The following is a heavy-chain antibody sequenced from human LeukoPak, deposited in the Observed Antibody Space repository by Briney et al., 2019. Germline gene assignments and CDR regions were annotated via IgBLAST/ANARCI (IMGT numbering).Heavy chain of an antibody. CDR1: GFTFSSYA. CDR2: ISGSGGST. J-gene: IGHJ6*03. Sequence: GGSLRLSCAASGFTFSSYAMSWVRQAPGKGLEWVSAISGSGGSTYYADSVKGRFTISRDNSKNTLYLQMNSLRAEDTAVYYCAKGAWGGSWYHYYYYMDVWGKGTTVTVSS. V-gene: IGHV3-23*01. CDR3: AKGAWGGSWYHYYYYMDV. D-gene: IGHD6-13*01.